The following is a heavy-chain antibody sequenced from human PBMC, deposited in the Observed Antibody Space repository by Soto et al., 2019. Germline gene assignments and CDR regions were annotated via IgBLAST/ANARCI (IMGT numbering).Heavy chain of an antibody. J-gene: IGHJ3*02. V-gene: IGHV1-69*13. Sequence: GASVKVSCKASGGTFSSYAISWVRQAPGQGLEWMGGIIPIFGTANYAQKFQGRVTITADESTSTAYMELSSLRSEDTAVYYCARDFGYCSGGSCFGDAFDIWGQGTMVTVSS. D-gene: IGHD2-15*01. CDR1: GGTFSSYA. CDR2: IIPIFGTA. CDR3: ARDFGYCSGGSCFGDAFDI.